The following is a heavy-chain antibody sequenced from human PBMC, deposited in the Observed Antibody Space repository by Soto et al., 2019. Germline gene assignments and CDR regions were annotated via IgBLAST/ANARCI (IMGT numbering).Heavy chain of an antibody. CDR2: INSDGSST. Sequence: PGGSLRLSCAASGFTFSSYWMHWVRQAPGKGLVWVSRINSDGSSTSYADSVKGRFTISRDNAKNTLYLQMNSLRAEDTAVYYCARDRWYDILTGYYKISYGMDGWGQGTKVTVSS. D-gene: IGHD3-9*01. CDR1: GFTFSSYW. CDR3: ARDRWYDILTGYYKISYGMDG. J-gene: IGHJ6*02. V-gene: IGHV3-74*01.